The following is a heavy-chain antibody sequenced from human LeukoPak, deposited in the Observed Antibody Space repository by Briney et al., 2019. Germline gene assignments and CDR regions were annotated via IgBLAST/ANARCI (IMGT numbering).Heavy chain of an antibody. CDR3: ARGDPLMYYYYYGMDV. Sequence: AASVKCSCKASGYTFTSYDINWVRQATGQGLEWMGWMNPNSGNTGYAQKFQGRVTMTRNTSISTAYMELSSLRSEDTAVYYCARGDPLMYYYYYGMDVWGQGTTVTVSS. CDR2: MNPNSGNT. V-gene: IGHV1-8*01. J-gene: IGHJ6*02. D-gene: IGHD2-8*01. CDR1: GYTFTSYD.